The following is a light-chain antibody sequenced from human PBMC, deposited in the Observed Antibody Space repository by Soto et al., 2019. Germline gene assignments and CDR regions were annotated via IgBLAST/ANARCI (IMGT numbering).Light chain of an antibody. V-gene: IGKV3-15*01. CDR3: QQYKQWPVA. CDR1: QSVTSSY. CDR2: VAS. J-gene: IGKJ4*01. Sequence: EIVFNQSPCTLSLSPGERATLSCRASQSVTSSYLAWYQQNPGQAPRLLIYVASTRATGVPARFSGSGSATQFTLTISSLQSEDSGFYYCQQYKQWPVAFGGGTKVDIK.